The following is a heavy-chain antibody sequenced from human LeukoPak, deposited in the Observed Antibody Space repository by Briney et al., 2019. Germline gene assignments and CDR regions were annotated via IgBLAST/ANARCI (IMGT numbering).Heavy chain of an antibody. Sequence: PGGSLRLSCAASGFTFSSYGMHWVRQAPGKGLEWVSSISSSSSYIYYADSVKGRFTISRDNAKNSLYLQMNSLRAEDTAVYYCAREGHADFIVVVPAAHYGMDVWGQGTMVTVSS. CDR3: AREGHADFIVVVPAAHYGMDV. D-gene: IGHD2-2*01. V-gene: IGHV3-21*01. CDR2: ISSSSSYI. J-gene: IGHJ6*02. CDR1: GFTFSSYG.